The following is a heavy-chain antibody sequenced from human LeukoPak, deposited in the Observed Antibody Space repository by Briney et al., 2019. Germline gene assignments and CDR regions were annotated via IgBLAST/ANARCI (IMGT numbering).Heavy chain of an antibody. CDR1: GGSISSSSYY. Sequence: SETLSLTCTVSGGSISSSSYYWGWIRQPPGKGLEWIGSIYYSGSTYYNPSLKSRVTISVDTSRNQYSLKLSSVTAADTAVYYCARVGTTVVPGGFDYWGQGTLVTVSS. J-gene: IGHJ4*02. CDR2: IYYSGST. V-gene: IGHV4-39*02. D-gene: IGHD4-23*01. CDR3: ARVGTTVVPGGFDY.